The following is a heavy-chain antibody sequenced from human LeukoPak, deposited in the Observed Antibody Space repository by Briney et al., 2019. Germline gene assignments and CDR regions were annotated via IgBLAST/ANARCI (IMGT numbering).Heavy chain of an antibody. Sequence: GASVKVSCKASGYTFTSYYMHRVRQAPGQGLEWMGIINPSGGSTSYAQKFQGRVTMTRDTSTSTVYMELSSLRSEDTAVYYCARATPPYGSGNPSGYWGQGTLVTVSS. J-gene: IGHJ4*02. D-gene: IGHD3-10*01. CDR3: ARATPPYGSGNPSGY. CDR2: INPSGGST. V-gene: IGHV1-46*01. CDR1: GYTFTSYY.